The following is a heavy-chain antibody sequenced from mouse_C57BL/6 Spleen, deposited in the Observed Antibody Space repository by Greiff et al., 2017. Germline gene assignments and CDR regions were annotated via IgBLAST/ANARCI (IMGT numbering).Heavy chain of an antibody. Sequence: EVQGVESGGGLVKPGGSLKLSCAASGFTFSDYGMHWVRQAPEKGLEWVAYISSGSSTIYYADTVTGRFTSSRDNAKKTLFLQMTSLRSEDTAMYYCAEGGGSYRWYFDVWGTGTTVTVSS. J-gene: IGHJ1*03. CDR3: AEGGGSYRWYFDV. CDR1: GFTFSDYG. CDR2: ISSGSSTI. V-gene: IGHV5-17*01. D-gene: IGHD1-1*02.